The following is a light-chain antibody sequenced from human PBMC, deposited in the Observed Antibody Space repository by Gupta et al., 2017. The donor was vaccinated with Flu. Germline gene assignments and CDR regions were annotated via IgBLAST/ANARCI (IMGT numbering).Light chain of an antibody. CDR2: DDS. CDR1: KIERKS. Sequence: SYVLTQPPSVSVAPGQTVSITCGGNKIERKSVHWYLQRPGQAPVLVVHDDSDRPSGIPERFSASNSGNTATLTISRVEAGDEADFYCQAWDRPTNHIIFGGGTKLTVL. V-gene: IGLV3-21*02. CDR3: QAWDRPTNHII. J-gene: IGLJ2*01.